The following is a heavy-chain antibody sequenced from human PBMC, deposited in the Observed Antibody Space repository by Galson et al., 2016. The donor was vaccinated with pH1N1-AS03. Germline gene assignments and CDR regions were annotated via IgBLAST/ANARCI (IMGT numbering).Heavy chain of an antibody. D-gene: IGHD1-1*01. CDR1: GDSVSSNIDA. CDR2: TYWRSKWYN. Sequence: CAISGDSVSSNIDAWNWIRQSPSGGLEWLGRTYWRSKWYNDYAVSVKSRITINPDTYKNQFFLQLNSVTPEDTAVYYCARGRYSAFDIWGQGTMVAVPS. CDR3: ARGRYSAFDI. V-gene: IGHV6-1*01. J-gene: IGHJ3*02.